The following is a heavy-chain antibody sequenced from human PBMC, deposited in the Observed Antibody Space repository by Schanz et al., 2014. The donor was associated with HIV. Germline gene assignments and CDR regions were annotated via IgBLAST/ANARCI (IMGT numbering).Heavy chain of an antibody. Sequence: EVQLMESGGGLVQPGRSLRLSCAASGFTLEDYAMHWVRQAPGKGLEWVSGISISGETTYYADSVKGRFTISRDNSKNTLYLRMNSLRVEDTAVYYCANEEVPNDYWGQGTLVTVSS. CDR1: GFTLEDYA. CDR2: ISISGETT. V-gene: IGHV3-23*01. J-gene: IGHJ4*02. CDR3: ANEEVPNDY.